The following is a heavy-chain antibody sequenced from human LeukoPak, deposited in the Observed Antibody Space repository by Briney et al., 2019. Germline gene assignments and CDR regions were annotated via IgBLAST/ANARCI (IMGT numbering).Heavy chain of an antibody. CDR1: GGSFSGYY. Sequence: PSETLSLTCAVYGGSFSGYYWSWIRQPPGKGLEWIGEINHSGSTNYNPSLKSRVTISVDTSKNQFSLKLSSVTAADTAVYYCARDSGSSGYTANWFDPWGQGTLVTVSS. D-gene: IGHD3-22*01. J-gene: IGHJ5*02. CDR3: ARDSGSSGYTANWFDP. CDR2: INHSGST. V-gene: IGHV4-34*01.